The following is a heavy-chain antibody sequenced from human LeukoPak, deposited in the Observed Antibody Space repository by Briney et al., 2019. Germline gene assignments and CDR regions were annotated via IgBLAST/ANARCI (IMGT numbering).Heavy chain of an antibody. V-gene: IGHV1-8*02. CDR3: AVGANDY. Sequence: ASVKVSCKASGYTFTSYGVSWVRQATGQGLEWMGWMNPNSGNTGYAQKFQGRVTMTRNTSISTAYMELSSLRSEDTAVYYCAVGANDYWGQGTLVTVSS. CDR2: MNPNSGNT. D-gene: IGHD1-26*01. CDR1: GYTFTSYG. J-gene: IGHJ4*02.